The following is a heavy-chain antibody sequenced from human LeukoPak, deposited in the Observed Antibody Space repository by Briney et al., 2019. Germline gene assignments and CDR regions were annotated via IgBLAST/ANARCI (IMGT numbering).Heavy chain of an antibody. V-gene: IGHV3-33*01. J-gene: IGHJ4*02. CDR3: VRMGGDNGGKTLEN. Sequence: ERSLRLSCAASGFTFSSYGMHWVRQAPGKGLDWVAMIYYDGSNKYYADSVRGRFTISRDNSRNTVYLQMNSQRVEDTAVYFCVRMGGDNGGKTLENWGQGTLVIVSS. D-gene: IGHD4-23*01. CDR2: IYYDGSNK. CDR1: GFTFSSYG.